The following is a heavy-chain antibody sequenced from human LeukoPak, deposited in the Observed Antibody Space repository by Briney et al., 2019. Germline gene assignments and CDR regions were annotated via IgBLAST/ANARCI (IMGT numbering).Heavy chain of an antibody. Sequence: GASVKVSCKASGFTFTSSAMQWVRQARGQRLEWIGWIVVGSGNTNYAQEFQERVTITRDMSTSTAYMELSSLRSEDTAVYYCAAAGYDSSGYRSDWGQGTLVTVSS. J-gene: IGHJ4*02. CDR1: GFTFTSSA. V-gene: IGHV1-58*02. D-gene: IGHD3-22*01. CDR2: IVVGSGNT. CDR3: AAAGYDSSGYRSD.